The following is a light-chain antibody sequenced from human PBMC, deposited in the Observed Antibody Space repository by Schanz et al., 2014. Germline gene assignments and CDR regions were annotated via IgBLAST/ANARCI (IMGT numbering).Light chain of an antibody. Sequence: VLTQSPGTLSLSPGERATLSCRASQSVSSNYLAWYQQKPGQAPRLLIYGASTRATGIPARFSGSGSGTEFTLTISSLQSEDFALYYCQQYNDWPLTFGGGTKVEIK. CDR1: QSVSSN. CDR3: QQYNDWPLT. CDR2: GAS. J-gene: IGKJ4*01. V-gene: IGKV3-15*01.